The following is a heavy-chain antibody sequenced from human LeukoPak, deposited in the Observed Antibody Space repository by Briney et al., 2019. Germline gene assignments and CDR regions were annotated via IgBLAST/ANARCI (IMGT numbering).Heavy chain of an antibody. D-gene: IGHD4-17*01. J-gene: IGHJ4*02. CDR1: GGSISSYY. CDR2: INHSGST. V-gene: IGHV4-34*01. CDR3: ARHGWTTVTTDY. Sequence: PSETLSLTCTVSGGSISSYYWSWIRQPPGKGLEWIGEINHSGSTNYNPSLKSRVTISVDTSKNQFSLKLSSVTAADTAVYYCARHGWTTVTTDYWGQGTLVTVSS.